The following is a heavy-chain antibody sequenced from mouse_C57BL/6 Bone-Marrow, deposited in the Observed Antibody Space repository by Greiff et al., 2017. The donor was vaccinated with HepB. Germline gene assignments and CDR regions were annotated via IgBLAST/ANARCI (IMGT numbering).Heavy chain of an antibody. J-gene: IGHJ2*01. Sequence: QVQLQQSGPELVKPGASVKISCKASGYAFSSSWMNWVKQRPGKGLEWIGRIYPGDGDTNYNGKFKGKATLTADKSSSTAYMQLSSLTSEDSAVYFCARNDYDFGYWGQGTTLTVSS. V-gene: IGHV1-82*01. CDR1: GYAFSSSW. CDR3: ARNDYDFGY. D-gene: IGHD2-4*01. CDR2: IYPGDGDT.